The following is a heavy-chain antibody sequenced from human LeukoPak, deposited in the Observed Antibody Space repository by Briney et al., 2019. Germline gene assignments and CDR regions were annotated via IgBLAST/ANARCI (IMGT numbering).Heavy chain of an antibody. CDR1: GGSISSYY. Sequence: PSETLSLTCTVSGGSISSYYWSWIRQPPGKGLEWIGYIYYSGSTNHNPSLKSRVTISVDTSKNQFSLKLSSVTAADTAVYYCARWGYYYDSSGYWWFDPWGQGTLVTVSS. J-gene: IGHJ5*02. CDR3: ARWGYYYDSSGYWWFDP. D-gene: IGHD3-22*01. V-gene: IGHV4-59*08. CDR2: IYYSGST.